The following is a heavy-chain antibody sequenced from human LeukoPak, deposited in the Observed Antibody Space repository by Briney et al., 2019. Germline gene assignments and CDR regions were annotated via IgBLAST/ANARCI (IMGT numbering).Heavy chain of an antibody. V-gene: IGHV3-23*01. Sequence: PGGSLRPSCAVSGITLSNYGMSWVRQVPGKGLEWVSGISGSGGNTYYADSVKGRFTISRDNSKNTLYLQMNSLRAEDTAVYYCATYASGWYREPFDYWGQGTLVTVSS. J-gene: IGHJ4*02. D-gene: IGHD6-19*01. CDR1: GITLSNYG. CDR3: ATYASGWYREPFDY. CDR2: ISGSGGNT.